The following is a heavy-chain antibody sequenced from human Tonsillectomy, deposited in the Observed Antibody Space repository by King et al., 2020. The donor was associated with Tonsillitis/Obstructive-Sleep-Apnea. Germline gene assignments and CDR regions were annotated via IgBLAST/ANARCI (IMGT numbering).Heavy chain of an antibody. CDR2: TRNKASSYST. J-gene: IGHJ4*02. CDR1: GFTFSDHY. CDR3: ARVSVSYYLDY. Sequence: EQLVQSGGGLVQPGGSLRLSCAASGFTFSDHYMDWVRQAPGKGLEWVGRTRNKASSYSTEYAASVKGRFTISRDDSKNSLYLQVNTLGTDDTAVYYCARVSVSYYLDYWGQGTLVTVSS. V-gene: IGHV3-72*01. D-gene: IGHD1-26*01.